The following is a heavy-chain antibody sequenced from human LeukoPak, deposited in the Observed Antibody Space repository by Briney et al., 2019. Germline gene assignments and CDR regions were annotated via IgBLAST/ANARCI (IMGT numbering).Heavy chain of an antibody. D-gene: IGHD4-23*01. CDR2: ISWNSGSI. Sequence: GRSLRLSCAASGFTFDDYAMHWVRQAPGKGLEWVSGISWNSGSIGYADSVKGRFTISRDNAKNSLYLQMNSLRAEDTALYYCAKSKFPTVGTQPLKFDPWGQGTLVTVSS. CDR3: AKSKFPTVGTQPLKFDP. V-gene: IGHV3-9*01. CDR1: GFTFDDYA. J-gene: IGHJ5*02.